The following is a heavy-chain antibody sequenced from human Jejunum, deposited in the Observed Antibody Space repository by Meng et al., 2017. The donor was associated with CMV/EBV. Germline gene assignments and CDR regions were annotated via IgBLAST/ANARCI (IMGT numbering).Heavy chain of an antibody. Sequence: CAASGFICSNYWMHWVRQAPGKGLVWVSRVNNDGSDTIYADSVKGRFTISRDNAKNTLYLQMNSLRAEDTGVYYCVRDKPHNWFDPWGQGTLVTVSS. CDR2: VNNDGSDT. CDR3: VRDKPHNWFDP. J-gene: IGHJ5*02. CDR1: GFICSNYW. V-gene: IGHV3-74*01.